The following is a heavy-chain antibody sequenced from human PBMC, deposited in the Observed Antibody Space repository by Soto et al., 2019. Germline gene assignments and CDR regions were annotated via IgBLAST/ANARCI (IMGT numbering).Heavy chain of an antibody. CDR1: GGSLGSGGYY. V-gene: IGHV4-31*11. CDR3: ERDRAMKDLGP. Sequence: SETLSLTCAVSGGSLGSGGYYWTWIRQHPGKGLEWIGNIYYSGSTYYNPSLRSRVSISVDTSKNQFSLILSSVTAADTAVYYCERDRAMKDLGPWGHGTLVTVSS. J-gene: IGHJ5*02. CDR2: IYYSGST.